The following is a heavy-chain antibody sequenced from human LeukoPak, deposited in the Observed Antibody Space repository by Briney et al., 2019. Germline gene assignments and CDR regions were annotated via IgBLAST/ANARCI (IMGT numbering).Heavy chain of an antibody. J-gene: IGHJ4*02. V-gene: IGHV3-21*01. CDR2: IRSSSSYI. CDR3: AHLRWYCSSTSCYGLDY. D-gene: IGHD2-2*01. Sequence: PGGSLRLSCAASGFTFSSYSMNWVRQAPGKGLEWVASIRSSSSYIYYADSVKGRFTISRDNAKNSLYLQMNSLRAEDTAVYYCAHLRWYCSSTSCYGLDYWGQGTLVTVSS. CDR1: GFTFSSYS.